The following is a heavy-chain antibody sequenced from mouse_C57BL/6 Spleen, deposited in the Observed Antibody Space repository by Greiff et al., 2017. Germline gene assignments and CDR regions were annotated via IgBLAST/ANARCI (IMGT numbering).Heavy chain of an antibody. CDR1: GYTFTDYY. Sequence: VQLQQSGPVLVKPGASVKMSCKASGYTFTDYYMNWVKQSHGKSLEWIGVINPYNGGTSYNQKFKGKDTLTVYKSSSTAYMELNSLTSEDSAVYYCARDNYYAPFAYWGQGTLVTVSA. CDR2: INPYNGGT. CDR3: ARDNYYAPFAY. D-gene: IGHD1-1*01. V-gene: IGHV1-19*01. J-gene: IGHJ3*01.